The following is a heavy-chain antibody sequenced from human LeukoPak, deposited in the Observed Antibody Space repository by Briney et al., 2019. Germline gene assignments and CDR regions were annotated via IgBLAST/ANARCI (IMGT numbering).Heavy chain of an antibody. J-gene: IGHJ6*02. CDR1: GFTFSDYY. CDR3: ARDGYSYGYRYYYYGMDV. Sequence: GGSLRLSCAASGFTFSDYYMSWIRQAPGKGLGWVSYISSSGSTIYYADSVKGRFTISRDNAKNSLYLQMNSLRAEDTAVYYCARDGYSYGYRYYYYGMDVWGQGTTVTVSS. D-gene: IGHD5-18*01. CDR2: ISSSGSTI. V-gene: IGHV3-11*01.